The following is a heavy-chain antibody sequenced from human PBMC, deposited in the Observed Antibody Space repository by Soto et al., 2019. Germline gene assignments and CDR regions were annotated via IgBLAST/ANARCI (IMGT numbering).Heavy chain of an antibody. CDR1: GGSISSGGYY. CDR3: ARGQTYSNQMDY. J-gene: IGHJ4*02. CDR2: IYYSGST. D-gene: IGHD4-4*01. V-gene: IGHV4-31*03. Sequence: SETLSLTCTVSGGSISSGGYYWSWIRQHPGKGLEWIGYIYYSGSTYYNPSLKSRVTISVDTSKNQFSLKLSSVTAADTAVYYCARGQTYSNQMDYWGQGTLVTVSS.